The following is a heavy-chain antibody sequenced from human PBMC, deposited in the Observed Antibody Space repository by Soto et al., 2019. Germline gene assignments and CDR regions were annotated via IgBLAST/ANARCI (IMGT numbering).Heavy chain of an antibody. Sequence: PGGSLRLSCXASGFSINSYWMHWVRHTPGKGLAWVSRISADGSLTAYTDSVKDRFIISRDNARNTVFLQMNSLRAEDTAVYYCAKLWPYYDSSGYYFDYWGQGTLVTVSS. CDR2: ISADGSLT. CDR1: GFSINSYW. CDR3: AKLWPYYDSSGYYFDY. J-gene: IGHJ4*02. V-gene: IGHV3-74*01. D-gene: IGHD3-22*01.